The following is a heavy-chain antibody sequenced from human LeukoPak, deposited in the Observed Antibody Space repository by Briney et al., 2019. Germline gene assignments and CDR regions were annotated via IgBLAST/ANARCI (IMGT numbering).Heavy chain of an antibody. CDR1: RYTFVNYG. Sequence: ASVKVSCKASRYTFVNYGITWVRQAPGQGLEWMGWISAYNGNTNYAQKLQGRVTMTTDTSTSTAYMELRSLRSDDTAVYYCARRPFLEWFSFDYWGQGTLVTVSS. V-gene: IGHV1-18*01. CDR2: ISAYNGNT. CDR3: ARRPFLEWFSFDY. D-gene: IGHD3-3*01. J-gene: IGHJ4*02.